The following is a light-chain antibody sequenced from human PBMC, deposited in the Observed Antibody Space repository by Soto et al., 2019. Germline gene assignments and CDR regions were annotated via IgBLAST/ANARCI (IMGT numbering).Light chain of an antibody. CDR3: SSFTSSSTFV. CDR1: SSDVGRYNY. V-gene: IGLV2-14*03. J-gene: IGLJ1*01. Sequence: SVLAQPASVSGSRGQSSTIACTGTSSDVGRYNYVSWFQQHPGKVPKLIIYDVSNWPSGVSDRFSGSKSGNTASLTISGLQPEDEADYYCSSFTSSSTFVFGTGTQLTVL. CDR2: DVS.